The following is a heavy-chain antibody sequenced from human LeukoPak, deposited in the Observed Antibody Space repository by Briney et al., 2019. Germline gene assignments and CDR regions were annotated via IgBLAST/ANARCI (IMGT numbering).Heavy chain of an antibody. Sequence: GGSLRLSCAASGFIFNTYGMHWVRQAPGKGLEWVAVILFDGSEKYYADSVKGRFAISRDNSKNSLYLQMNSLRVEDTAVYYCVRSQYYFDYWGQGTLVTVSS. CDR2: ILFDGSEK. J-gene: IGHJ4*02. CDR3: VRSQYYFDY. V-gene: IGHV3-30*03. CDR1: GFIFNTYG. D-gene: IGHD3-10*01.